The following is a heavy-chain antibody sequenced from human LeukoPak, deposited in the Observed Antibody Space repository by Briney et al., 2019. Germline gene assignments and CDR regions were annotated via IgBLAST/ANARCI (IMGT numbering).Heavy chain of an antibody. CDR3: ARGQIYYDGSGFDY. D-gene: IGHD3-22*01. Sequence: PGGSLRLSCAASGFTFSSYWMHWVRQAPGKGLVWVSRINSDGSSTRYADSVKGRFTISRDNTKNTLYLQMNSLRAEDTAVYYCARGQIYYDGSGFDYWGQGTLVTVSS. V-gene: IGHV3-74*01. CDR1: GFTFSSYW. CDR2: INSDGSST. J-gene: IGHJ4*02.